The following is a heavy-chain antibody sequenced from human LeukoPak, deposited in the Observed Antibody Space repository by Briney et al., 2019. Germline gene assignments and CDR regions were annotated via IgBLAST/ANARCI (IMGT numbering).Heavy chain of an antibody. D-gene: IGHD1-1*01. CDR1: GFTFSSYA. Sequence: GGSLRLSCAASGFTFSSYAMHCVRQAPGKGLEWVSFVRYDGKNQYYADSVKGRLTVSRDNSKKTVSLQMHSLRREDTAVYYCVKDLSQWYKFDSWGQGTLVIVSS. CDR3: VKDLSQWYKFDS. J-gene: IGHJ4*02. CDR2: VRYDGKNQ. V-gene: IGHV3-30*02.